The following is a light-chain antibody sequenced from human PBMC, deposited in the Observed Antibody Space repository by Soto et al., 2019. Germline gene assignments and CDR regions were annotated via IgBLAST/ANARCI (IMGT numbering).Light chain of an antibody. CDR2: SNN. V-gene: IGLV1-44*01. CDR1: GSNIGSNT. CDR3: AAWDDSLNGVV. Sequence: QSVLTQPPSASGTPGQRVAISCSGSGSNIGSNTVNWYQHVPGTAPKLLIYSNNQRPSGVPDRFSGSKSDTSASLAISGLQSEDEADYYCAAWDDSLNGVVFGGGTKLTV. J-gene: IGLJ3*02.